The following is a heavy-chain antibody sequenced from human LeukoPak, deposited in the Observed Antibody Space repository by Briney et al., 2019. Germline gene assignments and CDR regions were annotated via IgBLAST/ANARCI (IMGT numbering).Heavy chain of an antibody. CDR2: ISYDGSNK. V-gene: IGHV3-30-3*01. CDR1: GFTFSSYA. D-gene: IGHD4-17*01. J-gene: IGHJ4*02. CDR3: AKEYGFSTGFDY. Sequence: GGSLRLSCAASGFTFSSYAMHWVRQAPGKGLEWVAVISYDGSNKYYADSVKGRFTISRDNSKNTLYLQMNSLRAEDTAVYYCAKEYGFSTGFDYWGQGTLVTVSS.